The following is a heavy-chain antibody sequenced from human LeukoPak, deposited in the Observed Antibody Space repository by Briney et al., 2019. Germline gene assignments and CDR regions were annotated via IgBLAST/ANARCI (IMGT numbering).Heavy chain of an antibody. D-gene: IGHD7-27*01. Sequence: PSETLSLTCTVSGGSISSSSYYWGWIRQPPGKGLEWIGSIYYSGSTYYNPSLKSRVTISVDTSKNQFSLKLSSVADADTAVYYCARDETGDLRFDPWGQGTLVTVSS. CDR2: IYYSGST. V-gene: IGHV4-39*02. CDR1: GGSISSSSYY. CDR3: ARDETGDLRFDP. J-gene: IGHJ5*02.